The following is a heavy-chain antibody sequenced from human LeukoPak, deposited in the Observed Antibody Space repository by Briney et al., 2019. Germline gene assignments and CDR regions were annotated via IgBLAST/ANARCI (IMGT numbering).Heavy chain of an antibody. D-gene: IGHD5-24*01. V-gene: IGHV1-18*04. Sequence: ASVKVSCKASGYTFTSYGIGWVRQAPGQGLEWMGWISAYNGNTNYAQKLQGRVTMTADTSTSTAYMELRSLRSDDTAVYYCARDHRRGSSGMDVWGKGTTVTVSS. J-gene: IGHJ6*04. CDR2: ISAYNGNT. CDR3: ARDHRRGSSGMDV. CDR1: GYTFTSYG.